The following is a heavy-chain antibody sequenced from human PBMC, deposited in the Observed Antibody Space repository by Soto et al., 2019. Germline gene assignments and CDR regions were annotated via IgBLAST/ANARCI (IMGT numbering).Heavy chain of an antibody. CDR1: GFTFDDYA. D-gene: IGHD6-19*01. J-gene: IGHJ6*02. CDR2: ISWNRGSI. V-gene: IGHV3-9*01. Sequence: GGSLRLSCAASGFTFDDYAMHWVRQAPGKGLEWVSGISWNRGSIGYADSVKGRFTISRDNAKNSLYLQMNSLRPEDTALYYCAKDISSGGGNYYFGMDVWGQGTTVTVSS. CDR3: AKDISSGGGNYYFGMDV.